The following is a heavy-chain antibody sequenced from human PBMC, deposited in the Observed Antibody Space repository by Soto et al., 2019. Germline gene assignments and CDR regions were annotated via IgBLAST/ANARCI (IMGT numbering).Heavy chain of an antibody. CDR3: AKGTPMVPGDN. V-gene: IGHV3-9*01. D-gene: IGHD5-18*01. CDR2: ISWNGGKI. CDR1: GFTFDDHA. Sequence: EVQLVESGGGLVQPGRSLRLSCAASGFTFDDHAMHWVRQAPGKGMEWVSGISWNGGKIGYADSVKGRFTIYRDNAKNSLYMQMNSLRAEDTALYYCAKGTPMVPGDNWGQGTLVTVSS. J-gene: IGHJ4*02.